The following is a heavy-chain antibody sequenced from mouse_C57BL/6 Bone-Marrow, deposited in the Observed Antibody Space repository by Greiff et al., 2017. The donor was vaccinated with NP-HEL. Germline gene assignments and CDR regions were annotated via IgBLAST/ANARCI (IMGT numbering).Heavy chain of an antibody. V-gene: IGHV1-55*01. Sequence: VKLQQPGAELVKPGASVKMSCKASGYTFTSYWITWVKQRPGQGLEWIGDIYPGSGSTNYNEKFKSKATLTVDTSSSTAYMQLSSLTSEDSAVYYCARDYSNYVYFDYWGQGTTLTVSS. CDR2: IYPGSGST. D-gene: IGHD2-5*01. J-gene: IGHJ2*01. CDR1: GYTFTSYW. CDR3: ARDYSNYVYFDY.